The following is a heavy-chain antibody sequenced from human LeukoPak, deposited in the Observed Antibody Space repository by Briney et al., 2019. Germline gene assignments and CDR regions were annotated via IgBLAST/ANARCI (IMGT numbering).Heavy chain of an antibody. CDR3: AIPKTTYCGGDCMEDAFDI. CDR2: INPSGGST. J-gene: IGHJ3*02. V-gene: IGHV1-46*01. CDR1: GYTFTSYY. D-gene: IGHD2-21*02. Sequence: ASVKVSCKASGYTFTSYYMHWVRQAPGQGLEWMGIINPSGGSTSYAQKFQGRVTMTRDMSTSTVYMELSRLRSDDTAVYYCAIPKTTYCGGDCMEDAFDIWGQGTMVTVSS.